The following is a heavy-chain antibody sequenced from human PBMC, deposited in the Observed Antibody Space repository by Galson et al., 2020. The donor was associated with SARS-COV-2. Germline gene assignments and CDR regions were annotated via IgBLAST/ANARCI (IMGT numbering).Heavy chain of an antibody. CDR1: GGSVSTGSYY. CDR3: ARRRYDVKTHPFDY. J-gene: IGHJ4*02. V-gene: IGHV4-39*07. D-gene: IGHD3-16*01. Sequence: SETLSLTCTVSGGSVSTGSYYWGWIRQPPGKGLEWIGSIYYYSGSTDYNPSLKSRVTISVDTSKNQFSLKLSSMTAADTAVYYCARRRYDVKTHPFDYWGQGALVTVSS. CDR2: IYYYSGST.